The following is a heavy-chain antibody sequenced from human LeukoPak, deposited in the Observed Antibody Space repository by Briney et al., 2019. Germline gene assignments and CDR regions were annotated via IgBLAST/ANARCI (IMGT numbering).Heavy chain of an antibody. V-gene: IGHV3-23*01. J-gene: IGHJ4*02. CDR2: ISKTGST. CDR3: AKGNLRGPPPIIDF. Sequence: GGSLRLSCAASGFTFSSYAMSWVRQAPGRGLEWVSAISKTGSTYYADSVKARFTISRDNSKNTLYLQMNSLTAEDTAVYYCAKGNLRGPPPIIDFWGQGTLVTVSS. D-gene: IGHD5/OR15-5a*01. CDR1: GFTFSSYA.